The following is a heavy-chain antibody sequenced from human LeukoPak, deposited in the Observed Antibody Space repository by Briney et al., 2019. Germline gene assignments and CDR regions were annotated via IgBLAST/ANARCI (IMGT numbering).Heavy chain of an antibody. CDR3: ASSVEPAAMTGFDY. V-gene: IGHV5-51*03. CDR2: IFPVESDT. CDR1: GYSFTWFW. D-gene: IGHD2-2*01. J-gene: IGHJ4*02. Sequence: GESLKISCKVSGYSFTWFWIGWVRQMPPKGLEWMGIIFPVESDTRYRPSLQGPVTISADKSISTAYLQWSSLKASDSAMYYCASSVEPAAMTGFDYWGQGTLVTVSS.